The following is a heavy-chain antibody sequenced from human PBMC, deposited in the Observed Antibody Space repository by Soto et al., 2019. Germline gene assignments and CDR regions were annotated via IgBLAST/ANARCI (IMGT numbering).Heavy chain of an antibody. V-gene: IGHV3-23*01. CDR2: ISGSGGST. CDR3: AQGIDSSCYSAFDI. D-gene: IGHD2-2*02. CDR1: GFTFSNYA. J-gene: IGHJ3*02. Sequence: EVQLLESGGGLVQPGGSLRLSCAASGFTFSNYAMTWVRQAPGKGLEWVSAISGSGGSTFYAGSVKGRFTISRDNSKNTLYLQMNSLRAEDTAVYFCAQGIDSSCYSAFDICGQGTMVTVSS.